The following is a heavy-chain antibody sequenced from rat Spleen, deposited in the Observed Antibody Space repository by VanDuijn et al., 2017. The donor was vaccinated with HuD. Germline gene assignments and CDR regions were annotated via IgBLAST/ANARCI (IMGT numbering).Heavy chain of an antibody. J-gene: IGHJ2*01. CDR3: AIQNSPYYFDY. D-gene: IGHD1-11*01. V-gene: IGHV5S23*01. CDR2: ISTGGGNT. CDR1: GFTFSNFD. Sequence: EVQLVESGGGLLQPGRSLKLSCVASGFTFSNFDMAWVRQAPTKGLEWVASISTGGGNTYYRDSGKGRFSIYRDNARSNLSLQMESLRSEDTATYYCAIQNSPYYFDYWGQGVMVTVSS.